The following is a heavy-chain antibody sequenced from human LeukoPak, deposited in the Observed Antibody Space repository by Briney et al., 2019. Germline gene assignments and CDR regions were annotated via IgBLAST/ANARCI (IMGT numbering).Heavy chain of an antibody. CDR3: ARSVAYHYDSGSYYAFDY. D-gene: IGHD3-10*01. V-gene: IGHV4-38-2*02. J-gene: IGHJ4*02. CDR1: DYFISSGYY. CDR2: MFQSGTT. Sequence: SETLSLTCTVSDYFISSGYYWGWIRQSPGKGLEWIGSMFQSGTTHYNPSLKSRVTMSVHTSKNQFSLKVRSVTAADTAVYYCARSVAYHYDSGSYYAFDYWGQGTLVTVSS.